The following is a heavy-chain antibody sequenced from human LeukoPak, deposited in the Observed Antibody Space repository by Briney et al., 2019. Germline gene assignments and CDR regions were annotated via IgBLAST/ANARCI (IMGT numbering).Heavy chain of an antibody. D-gene: IGHD2-2*01. CDR1: GYSFTSYW. CDR3: ARGLVVPAATFYGMDV. CDR2: IYPGDSDT. V-gene: IGHV5-51*01. J-gene: IGHJ6*02. Sequence: GESLKISCKGSGYSFTSYWIGWVRQMPGKGLECMGIIYPGDSDTRYSPSFQGQVTISADKSISAAYLQWSSLKASDTAMYYCARGLVVPAATFYGMDVWGQGTTVTVSS.